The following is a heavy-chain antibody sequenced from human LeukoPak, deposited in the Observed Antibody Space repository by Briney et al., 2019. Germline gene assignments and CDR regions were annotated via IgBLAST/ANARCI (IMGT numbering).Heavy chain of an antibody. V-gene: IGHV4-34*01. Sequence: SETLSLTCTVSGGSISSYYWSWIRQPAGKGLEWIGEINHSGSTNYNPSLKSRVTISVDTSKNQFSLKLSSVTAADTAVYYCARHWGPVTAAAGTWFDPWGQGTLVTVSS. CDR2: INHSGST. CDR3: ARHWGPVTAAAGTWFDP. J-gene: IGHJ5*02. D-gene: IGHD6-13*01. CDR1: GGSISSYY.